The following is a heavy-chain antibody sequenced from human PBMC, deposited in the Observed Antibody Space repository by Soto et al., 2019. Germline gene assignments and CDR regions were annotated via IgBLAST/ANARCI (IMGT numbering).Heavy chain of an antibody. Sequence: SVKVSCKASGGTFSSYAISWVRQAPGQGLEWMGWINPICGGTNYAQKFQGRVTITRDASTSTAYMELSRLRSDDTAVYYCARERSGYDYFDYWGQGTLVTVSS. CDR2: INPICGGT. V-gene: IGHV1-69*05. CDR1: GGTFSSYA. D-gene: IGHD5-12*01. CDR3: ARERSGYDYFDY. J-gene: IGHJ4*02.